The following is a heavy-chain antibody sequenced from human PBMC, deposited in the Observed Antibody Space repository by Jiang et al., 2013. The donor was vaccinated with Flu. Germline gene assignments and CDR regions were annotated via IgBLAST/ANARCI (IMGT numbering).Heavy chain of an antibody. CDR2: IIPLFGAA. J-gene: IGHJ4*02. CDR3: ARERLLQENWWLLDY. CDR1: DGTFSNYA. V-gene: IGHV1-69*06. Sequence: GAEVKKPGSSVKVSCKASDGTFSNYAISWVRQAPGQGFVWMGGIIPLFGAAKYAQKFQGRVTITADKSTSTAYMELSSLRSEDTAVYYCARERLLQENWWLLDYWGQGTLVTVSS. D-gene: IGHD5-12*01.